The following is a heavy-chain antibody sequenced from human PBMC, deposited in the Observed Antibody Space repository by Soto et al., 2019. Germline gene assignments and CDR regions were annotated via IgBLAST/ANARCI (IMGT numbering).Heavy chain of an antibody. J-gene: IGHJ4*02. CDR1: GFIFSTYG. CDR2: IWYDGSNK. CDR3: ARANPLSGYYKY. V-gene: IGHV3-33*01. Sequence: QVQLVESGGGVVQPGRSLRLSCAASGFIFSTYGMHWVRQAPGKGLEWVAVIWYDGSNKYYADSVKGRFTISRDNSKNTLYLQMNSLRAEDTAVYYCARANPLSGYYKYWGQGTLVTVSS. D-gene: IGHD1-26*01.